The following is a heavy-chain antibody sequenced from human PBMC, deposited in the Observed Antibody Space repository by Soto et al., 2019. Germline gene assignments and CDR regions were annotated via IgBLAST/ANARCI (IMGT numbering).Heavy chain of an antibody. V-gene: IGHV3-48*03. D-gene: IGHD1-26*01. CDR3: ASQTQCEVLNWYDS. Sequence: EVQLVESGGGLVQPGGSLRLSCAASGFTFSSYEMNWVRQAPGKGLELVSYISRSASTIYYADSVKSRFTISSDTAKNSPYLHMSSLRAEDTAVYYCASQTQCEVLNWYDSWGQGTLVTFSS. CDR1: GFTFSSYE. J-gene: IGHJ4*02. CDR2: ISRSASTI.